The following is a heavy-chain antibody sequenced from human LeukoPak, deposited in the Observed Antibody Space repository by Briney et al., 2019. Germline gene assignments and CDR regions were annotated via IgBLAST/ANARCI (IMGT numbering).Heavy chain of an antibody. Sequence: PGGSLRLSCAASGFTFSSYWMHWVRQAPGKGLVWVSRINSDGSSTSYADSVKGRFTISRDNAKNTLYLQMNSLRAEDTAVYYCARAPIAAAGTRWFDPWGQGTLVTVSS. CDR1: GFTFSSYW. V-gene: IGHV3-74*01. CDR2: INSDGSST. J-gene: IGHJ5*02. CDR3: ARAPIAAAGTRWFDP. D-gene: IGHD6-13*01.